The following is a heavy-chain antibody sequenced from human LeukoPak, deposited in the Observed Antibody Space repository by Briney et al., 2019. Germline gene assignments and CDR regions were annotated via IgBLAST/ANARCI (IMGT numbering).Heavy chain of an antibody. CDR2: IIPILGIA. J-gene: IGHJ4*02. CDR3: AREKSFYDSSSYWFDY. V-gene: IGHV1-69*04. D-gene: IGHD3-22*01. Sequence: APVKVSCKASGGTFSSYAISWVRQAPGQGLEWMGRIIPILGIANYAQKFQGRVTITADKSTSTAYMELSSLRSEDTAVYYCAREKSFYDSSSYWFDYWGQGTLVTVSS. CDR1: GGTFSSYA.